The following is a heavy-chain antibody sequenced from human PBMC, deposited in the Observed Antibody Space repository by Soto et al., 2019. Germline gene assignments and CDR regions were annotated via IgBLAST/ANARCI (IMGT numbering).Heavy chain of an antibody. V-gene: IGHV3-30*18. CDR2: ISYDGSNK. Sequence: GGSLRLSCAASGFTFSSYGMHWVRQAPGKGLEWVAVISYDGSNKYYADSVKGRFTISRDNSKNTLYLQMNSLRAEDTAVYYCAKDFRVRGVINIDYWGQGTLVTVSS. J-gene: IGHJ4*02. CDR1: GFTFSSYG. D-gene: IGHD3-10*01. CDR3: AKDFRVRGVINIDY.